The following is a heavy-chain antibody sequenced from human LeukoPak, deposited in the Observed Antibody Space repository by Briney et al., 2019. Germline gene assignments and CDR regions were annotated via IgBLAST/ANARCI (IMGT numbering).Heavy chain of an antibody. V-gene: IGHV5-51*01. CDR2: TYPGDSDT. D-gene: IGHD1-26*01. CDR3: ARHHYSGLYNWFDP. J-gene: IGHJ5*02. Sequence: GESLKISCKGSGYSFTNYWLAWVRQMPGQGLEWMGITYPGDSDTRYSPSFQGHVTISADKSISTAYLQWSGLKASDTAMYYCARHHYSGLYNWFDPWGQGTLVTVSS. CDR1: GYSFTNYW.